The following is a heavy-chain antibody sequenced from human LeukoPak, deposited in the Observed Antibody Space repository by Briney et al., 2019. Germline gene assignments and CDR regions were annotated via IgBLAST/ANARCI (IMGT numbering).Heavy chain of an antibody. D-gene: IGHD3-10*01. CDR3: ASTARQYGSGSYYHYYYYMDV. Sequence: SQTLSLTCTVSGGSISSGSYYWSWIRQPAGKGLEWIGRIYTSGSTNYNPPLKSRVTISVDTSKNQFSLTLSSVTAADTAVYYCASTARQYGSGSYYHYYYYMDVWGKGTTVTVSS. V-gene: IGHV4-61*02. CDR2: IYTSGST. J-gene: IGHJ6*03. CDR1: GGSISSGSYY.